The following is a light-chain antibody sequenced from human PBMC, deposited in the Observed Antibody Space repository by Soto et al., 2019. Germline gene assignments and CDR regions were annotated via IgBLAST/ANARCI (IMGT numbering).Light chain of an antibody. V-gene: IGKV3-15*01. CDR3: QQYSIWRT. CDR1: QSVSSS. CDR2: GAS. J-gene: IGKJ1*01. Sequence: EIVLTQSPGTLSLSPGERATLSCRASQSVSSSYVAWYQQKPGQAPRLLIYGASTRATGIPARFSGSGSGTEFTLTICSLQSEDFAVYYCQQYSIWRTFGQGTKV.